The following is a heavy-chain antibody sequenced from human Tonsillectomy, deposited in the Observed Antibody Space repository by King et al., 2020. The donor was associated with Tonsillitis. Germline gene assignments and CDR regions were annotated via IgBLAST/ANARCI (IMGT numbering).Heavy chain of an antibody. CDR2: IYYSGST. CDR1: GGSISSGGYS. J-gene: IGHJ4*02. Sequence: VQLQESGPGLVKPSQTLSLTCAVSGGSISSGGYSWSWIRQPPGKGLEWIGYIYYSGSTYYNPSLKSRVTISVDTSKNQFSLKLSSVTPADTAVYYCARGVAYGDYPDYWGQGTLVTVSS. V-gene: IGHV4-30-4*07. CDR3: ARGVAYGDYPDY. D-gene: IGHD4-17*01.